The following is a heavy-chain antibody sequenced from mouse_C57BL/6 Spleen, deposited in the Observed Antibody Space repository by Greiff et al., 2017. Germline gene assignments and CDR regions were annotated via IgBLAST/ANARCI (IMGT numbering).Heavy chain of an antibody. CDR1: GYTFTSYW. CDR3: ARRYDYGRFDD. D-gene: IGHD2-4*01. V-gene: IGHV1-52*01. J-gene: IGHJ2*01. Sequence: QVQLQQPGAELVRPGSSVKLSCKASGYTFTSYWMHWVKQRPIQGLEWIGNIDPSDSETHYNQKFKDKATLTVDKSSSTAYMQLSSLTSEDSAVYYCARRYDYGRFDDWGQGTTLTVSS. CDR2: IDPSDSET.